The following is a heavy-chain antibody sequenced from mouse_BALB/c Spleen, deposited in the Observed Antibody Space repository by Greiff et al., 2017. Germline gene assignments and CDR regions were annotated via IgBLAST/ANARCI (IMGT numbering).Heavy chain of an antibody. D-gene: IGHD2-4*01. Sequence: EVKLVESGGGLVKPGGSLKLSCAASGFTFSDYYMYWVRQTPEKRLEWVATISDGGSYTYYPDSVKGRFTISRDNAKNNLYLQMSSLKSEDTAMYYCARHGITYFDYWGQGTTLTVSS. V-gene: IGHV5-4*02. CDR3: ARHGITYFDY. J-gene: IGHJ2*01. CDR1: GFTFSDYY. CDR2: ISDGGSYT.